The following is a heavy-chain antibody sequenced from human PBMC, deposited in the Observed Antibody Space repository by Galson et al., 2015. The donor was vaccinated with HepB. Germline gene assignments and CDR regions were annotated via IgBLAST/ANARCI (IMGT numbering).Heavy chain of an antibody. D-gene: IGHD2-2*01. CDR3: AKSGCSSTSCYANWFDP. V-gene: IGHV3-9*01. CDR2: ISWNSGSI. CDR1: GFTFDDYA. J-gene: IGHJ5*02. Sequence: SLRLSCAASGFTFDDYAMHWVRQAPGKGLEWVSGISWNSGSIGYADSVKGRFTISKDNAKNSLYLQMNSLRAEDTGLYYCAKSGCSSTSCYANWFDPWGQGTLVTVSS.